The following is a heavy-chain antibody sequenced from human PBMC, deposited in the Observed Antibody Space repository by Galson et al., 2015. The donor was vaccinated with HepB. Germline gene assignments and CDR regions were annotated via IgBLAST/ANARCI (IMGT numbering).Heavy chain of an antibody. CDR1: GFTFSSFG. Sequence: SLRLSCAASGFTFSSFGMHWVRQAPGKGLQWVAVISYDGSDKDYADSVKGRFTISRDNSKNTMCLQMNSLRGEDTAVYYCINEYGMDVWGQGTTVIVSS. J-gene: IGHJ6*02. V-gene: IGHV3-30*03. D-gene: IGHD1-1*01. CDR2: ISYDGSDK. CDR3: INEYGMDV.